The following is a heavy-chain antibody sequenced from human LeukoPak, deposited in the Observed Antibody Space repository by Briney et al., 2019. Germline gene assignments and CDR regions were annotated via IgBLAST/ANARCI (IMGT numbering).Heavy chain of an antibody. J-gene: IGHJ4*02. V-gene: IGHV3-15*07. CDR3: STLTSRGLSDS. CDR1: GFTFTNAW. D-gene: IGHD1-20*01. Sequence: GGSLRLSCAASGFTFTNAWKNWVRQAPGKGLEWVGRIKSKADGETIDYAAPVKGRSTFSRDDSKNMLYLQMNSLKSEDTAVYYCSTLTSRGLSDSWGQGTLVTVSS. CDR2: IKSKADGETI.